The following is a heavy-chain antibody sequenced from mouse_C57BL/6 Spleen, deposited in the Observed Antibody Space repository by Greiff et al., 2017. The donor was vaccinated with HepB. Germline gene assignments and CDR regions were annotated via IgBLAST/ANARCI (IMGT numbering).Heavy chain of an antibody. V-gene: IGHV1-50*01. D-gene: IGHD3-2*02. J-gene: IGHJ4*01. CDR3: ARQLRRTVYYYAMDY. Sequence: QVQLQQPGAELVKPGASVKLSCKASGYTFTSYWMQWVKQRPGQGLEWIGEIDPSDSYTNYNQKFKGKATLTVDTSSSPAYMQLSSLTSEDSAVYYCARQLRRTVYYYAMDYWGQGTSVTVSS. CDR2: IDPSDSYT. CDR1: GYTFTSYW.